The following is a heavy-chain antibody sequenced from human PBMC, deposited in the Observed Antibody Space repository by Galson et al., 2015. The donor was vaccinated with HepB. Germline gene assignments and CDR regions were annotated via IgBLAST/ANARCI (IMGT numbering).Heavy chain of an antibody. V-gene: IGHV4-34*01. J-gene: IGHJ5*02. D-gene: IGHD6-13*01. CDR2: ISHTWTT. Sequence: ETLSLTCAVSNGSLSGYYWSWIRQSPGKGPEWIGEISHTWTTNYNPSLRSRVTLSIDTSSNHFSLSVRDVTAADTAVYFCARLSGYGTNSYGGGNWFDPWGQGTLVTVSS. CDR1: NGSLSGYY. CDR3: ARLSGYGTNSYGGGNWFDP.